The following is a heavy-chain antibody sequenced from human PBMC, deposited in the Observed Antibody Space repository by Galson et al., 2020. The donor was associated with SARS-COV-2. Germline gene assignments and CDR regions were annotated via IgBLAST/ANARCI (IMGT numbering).Heavy chain of an antibody. Sequence: GGSLRLSCAAPELTLDDYAIHWVPQAPGRGLEWVSGISWNSGSIGYADSVKGRFTISRDNAKNSLYLQMNRLRAEDTALYYCAKGRFGDYYYYIDDWGKGTMVTVSS. D-gene: IGHD3-10*01. CDR2: ISWNSGSI. CDR1: ELTLDDYA. V-gene: IGHV3-9*01. J-gene: IGHJ6*03. CDR3: AKGRFGDYYYYIDD.